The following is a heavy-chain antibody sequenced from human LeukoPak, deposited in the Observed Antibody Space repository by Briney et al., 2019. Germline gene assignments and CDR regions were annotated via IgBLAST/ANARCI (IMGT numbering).Heavy chain of an antibody. CDR3: ARDSVAVAALPDY. Sequence: GGSLRLSCAASGFTFSSYSMNWVRQAPGKGLEWVSSISSSSSYIYYADSVKGRFTISRDNANNSLYLQMNSLGAEDTAVYFCARDSVAVAALPDYWGQGTLVTVSS. J-gene: IGHJ4*02. D-gene: IGHD6-19*01. CDR2: ISSSSSYI. CDR1: GFTFSSYS. V-gene: IGHV3-21*01.